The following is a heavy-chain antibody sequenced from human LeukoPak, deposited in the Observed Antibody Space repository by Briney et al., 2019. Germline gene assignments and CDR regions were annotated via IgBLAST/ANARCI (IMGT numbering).Heavy chain of an antibody. V-gene: IGHV1-2*02. CDR1: GHTFTGYY. CDR3: AREYSGSQEFDY. D-gene: IGHD1-26*01. CDR2: INPNSGGT. Sequence: GASVKVSCKASGHTFTGYYMHWVRQAPGQGLEWMGWINPNSGGTNYAQKFQGRVTMTRDTSISTAYMELSRLRSDDTAVYYCAREYSGSQEFDYWGQGTLVTVSS. J-gene: IGHJ4*02.